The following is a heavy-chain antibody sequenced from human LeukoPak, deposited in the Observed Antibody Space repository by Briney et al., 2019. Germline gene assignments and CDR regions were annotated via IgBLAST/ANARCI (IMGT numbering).Heavy chain of an antibody. CDR2: IWYDGSNK. V-gene: IGHV3-33*01. Sequence: GGSLRLSCAASGFTFSSYGMHWVRQAPGKGLEWVAVIWYDGSNKYYADSVKGRFTISRDNSKNTLYLQMNSLRAEDTAVYYCARDGDGDYVGSIDYWGQGTLVTISS. CDR1: GFTFSSYG. CDR3: ARDGDGDYVGSIDY. J-gene: IGHJ4*02. D-gene: IGHD4-17*01.